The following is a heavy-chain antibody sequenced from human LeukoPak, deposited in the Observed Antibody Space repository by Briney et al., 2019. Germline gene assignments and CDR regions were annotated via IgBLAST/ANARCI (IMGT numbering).Heavy chain of an antibody. D-gene: IGHD3-10*01. CDR2: INTDGSST. Sequence: GGSLRLSCAASGFTFSSYWMHWVRQAPGKGLVWVSRINTDGSSTSYADSVKGRFTISRDNAKNTLYLQMTSLRAEDTAMYYCAKASSYYYGTGWFDPWGQGTLVTVSS. J-gene: IGHJ5*02. CDR3: AKASSYYYGTGWFDP. CDR1: GFTFSSYW. V-gene: IGHV3-74*01.